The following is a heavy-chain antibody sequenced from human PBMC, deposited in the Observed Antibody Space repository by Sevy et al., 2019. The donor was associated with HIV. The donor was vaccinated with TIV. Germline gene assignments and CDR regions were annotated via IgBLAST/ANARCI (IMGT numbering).Heavy chain of an antibody. V-gene: IGHV3-33*01. CDR2: ISYDGSNT. CDR1: GFIFYTFG. J-gene: IGHJ5*02. CDR3: DRENLHWFDP. Sequence: GGSLRLSCEASGFIFYTFGMHWVRQAPGKGLEWVAVISYDGSNTYYADSVKGRFTISRDNSKNTMFLLMNGLRTEDTAVYYCDRENLHWFDPWGQRTLVTVSS.